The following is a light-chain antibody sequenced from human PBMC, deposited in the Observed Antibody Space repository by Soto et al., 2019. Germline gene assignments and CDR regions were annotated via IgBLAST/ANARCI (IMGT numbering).Light chain of an antibody. CDR2: EGS. V-gene: IGLV2-23*01. CDR1: SGDVGNYNL. Sequence: QSALTQPASVSGSPGQSITISCTGTSGDVGNYNLVSWYQQHPGKAPKLMIYEGSKRPSGVSNRFSGSKSGNTASLTISGLQAEDEADYYCCSYASISTYVFXSGTKLTVL. CDR3: CSYASISTYV. J-gene: IGLJ1*01.